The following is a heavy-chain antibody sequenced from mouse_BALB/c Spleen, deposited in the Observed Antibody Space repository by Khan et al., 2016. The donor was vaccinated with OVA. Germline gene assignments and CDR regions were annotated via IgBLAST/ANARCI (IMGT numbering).Heavy chain of an antibody. CDR2: IGPGSGNT. CDR3: ARSNCCGNGLCAIDC. CDR1: GYTFTSYW. V-gene: IGHV1S41*01. J-gene: IGHJ4*01. D-gene: IGHD6-2*01. Sequence: DLVKPGASVKLSCKASGYTFTSYWINWIKQRPGQGLEWVGHIGPGSGNTYYNEIFKGKATLTVDTSSSTVYIQLNSLSSEDSAVYCCARSNCCGNGLCAIDCWGQGTSVTVSS.